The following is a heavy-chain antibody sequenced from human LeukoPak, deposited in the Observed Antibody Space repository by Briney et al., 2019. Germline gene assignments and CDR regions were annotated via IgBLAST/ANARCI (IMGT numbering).Heavy chain of an antibody. V-gene: IGHV3-30*02. J-gene: IGHJ4*02. CDR2: IRYDGSNK. D-gene: IGHD3-3*01. Sequence: GGSLRLSCAASGFTFSSNGMNWVRQAPGKGLEWVAFIRYDGSNKYYADSVKGRFTISRDNSKNTLYLQMNSLRADDTAVYYCAKVSYDFSSGSPRPYWGQGTLVTVSS. CDR3: AKVSYDFSSGSPRPY. CDR1: GFTFSSNG.